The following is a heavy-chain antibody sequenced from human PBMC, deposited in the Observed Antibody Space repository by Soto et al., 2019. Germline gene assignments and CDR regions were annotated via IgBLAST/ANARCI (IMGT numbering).Heavy chain of an antibody. Sequence: QSQTLSLTCAISGDSVSSNSAAWNWIRQSPSRGLEWLGRTYYRSKWYNDYAVSVKSRITINPDTSKNQFSLQLNSVTPEDTAVYYCARVYLGRGSSGWVSWFDPWGQGTLVTVSS. CDR1: GDSVSSNSAA. D-gene: IGHD6-19*01. J-gene: IGHJ5*02. CDR2: TYYRSKWYN. CDR3: ARVYLGRGSSGWVSWFDP. V-gene: IGHV6-1*01.